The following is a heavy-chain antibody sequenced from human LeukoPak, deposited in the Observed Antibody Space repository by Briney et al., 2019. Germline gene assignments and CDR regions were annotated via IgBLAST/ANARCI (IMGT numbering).Heavy chain of an antibody. V-gene: IGHV4-39*01. Sequence: SETLSLTCTVSGGSISSSSYYWGWIRQPPGKGLEWIGSIYYSGSTYYNPSLKSRVTISVDTSKNQFSLKLSSVTAADTAVYYCARNEQQLLVDYWGQGTLVTVSS. D-gene: IGHD6-13*01. CDR1: GGSISSSSYY. J-gene: IGHJ4*02. CDR3: ARNEQQLLVDY. CDR2: IYYSGST.